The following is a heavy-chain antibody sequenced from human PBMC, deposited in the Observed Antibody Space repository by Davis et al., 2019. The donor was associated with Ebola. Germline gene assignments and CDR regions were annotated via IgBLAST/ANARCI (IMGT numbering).Heavy chain of an antibody. CDR2: IKQDGSEK. D-gene: IGHD3-3*01. CDR1: GFTFSNYW. CDR3: ARGATIFGVVFLYYYYMDV. J-gene: IGHJ6*03. V-gene: IGHV3-7*03. Sequence: GESLKISCAASGFTFSNYWMSWVRQAPGKGLEWVANIKQDGSEKYYVDSVKGRFTISRDNAKNSLYLQMNSLRAEDTAVYYCARGATIFGVVFLYYYYMDVWGKGTTVTVSS.